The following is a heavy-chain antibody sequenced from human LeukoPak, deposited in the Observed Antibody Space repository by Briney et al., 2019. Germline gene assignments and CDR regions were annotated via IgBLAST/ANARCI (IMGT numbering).Heavy chain of an antibody. D-gene: IGHD4-17*01. CDR3: TRDVRLRHKYYYMDV. Sequence: PGGSLRLSCVASGFTFSDYYMSWIRQAPGKGLEWIPYITNSGSTTFYADSVKGRFSISRDNANNSLFLQMNSLRAEDTAVYYCTRDVRLRHKYYYMDVWGKGTTVTVSS. V-gene: IGHV3-11*04. J-gene: IGHJ6*03. CDR2: ITNSGSTT. CDR1: GFTFSDYY.